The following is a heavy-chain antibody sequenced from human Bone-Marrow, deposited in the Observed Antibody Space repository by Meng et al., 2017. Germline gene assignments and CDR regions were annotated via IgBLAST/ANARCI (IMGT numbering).Heavy chain of an antibody. CDR3: ARGPTTMAHDFDY. V-gene: IGHV4-34*01. D-gene: IGHD4-11*01. CDR2: INHSGST. CDR1: GGSFSDYY. Sequence: LQERGRGLLKPSETLSLTCVVSGGSFSDYYWSWIRQPPGKGLEWIGEINHSGSTNYNPSLESRATISVDTSQNNLSLKLSSVTAADSAVYYCARGPTTMAHDFDYWGQGTLVTVSS. J-gene: IGHJ4*02.